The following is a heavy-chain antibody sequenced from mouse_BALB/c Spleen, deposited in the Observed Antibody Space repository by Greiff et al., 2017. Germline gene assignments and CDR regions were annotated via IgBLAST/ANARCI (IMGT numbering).Heavy chain of an antibody. V-gene: IGHV1-82*01. CDR2: IYPGDGDT. Sequence: QVQLKQSGPELVKPGASVKISCKASGYAFSSSWMNWVKQRPGQGLEWIGRIYPGDGDTNYNGKFKGKATLTADKSSSTAYMQLSSLTSVDSAVYFCARVPYGYYDRAMDYWGQGTSVTVSS. D-gene: IGHD2-3*01. CDR1: GYAFSSSW. CDR3: ARVPYGYYDRAMDY. J-gene: IGHJ4*01.